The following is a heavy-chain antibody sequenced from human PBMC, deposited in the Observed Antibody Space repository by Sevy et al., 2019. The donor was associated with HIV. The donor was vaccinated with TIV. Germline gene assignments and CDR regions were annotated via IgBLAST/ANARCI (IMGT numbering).Heavy chain of an antibody. CDR3: AKAGRYFDLFVGGNFDY. CDR1: GFTFSSYA. V-gene: IGHV3-23*01. CDR2: ISGSGGST. D-gene: IGHD3-9*01. Sequence: GGSLRLSCAASGFTFSSYAMSWVRQAPGKGLEWVSAISGSGGSTYYADSVKGRFTISRDNSKNTLYRQMNSLRAEVTAVYYCAKAGRYFDLFVGGNFDYWGQGTLVTVSS. J-gene: IGHJ4*02.